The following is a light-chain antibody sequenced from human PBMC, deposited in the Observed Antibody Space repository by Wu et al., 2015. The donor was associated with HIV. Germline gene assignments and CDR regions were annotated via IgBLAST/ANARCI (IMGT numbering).Light chain of an antibody. CDR1: QSVGDK. Sequence: EIIMTQSPATLSVSPGERATLSCRASQSVGDKLAWYQQKAGQPPRLLLFGASTRAPGIPGKFSGSGSGTEFILTINRLEPEDFALYFCLQYGGSGLTFGGGTKVEI. V-gene: IGKV3-15*01. J-gene: IGKJ4*01. CDR2: GAS. CDR3: LQYGGSGLT.